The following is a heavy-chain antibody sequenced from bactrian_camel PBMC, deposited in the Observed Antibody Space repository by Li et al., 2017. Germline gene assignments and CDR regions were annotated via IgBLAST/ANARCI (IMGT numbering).Heavy chain of an antibody. J-gene: IGHJ7*01. V-gene: IGHV3S1*01. CDR1: GHTATTR. Sequence: HVQLVESRGASVRAGESLRLSCVVSGHTATTRRCMAWFRQAPGKEREGVAAIYIGGSSIFYVDSVKGRFTISQDNANGTLYLQMDSLRPEDTAMYYCASGPWGYCTRTKWGGGMNNWGKGTQVTVS. CDR2: IYIGGSSI. D-gene: IGHD1*01.